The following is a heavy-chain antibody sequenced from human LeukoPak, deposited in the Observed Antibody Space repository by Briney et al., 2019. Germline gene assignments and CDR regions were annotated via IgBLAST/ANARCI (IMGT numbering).Heavy chain of an antibody. J-gene: IGHJ6*02. CDR2: ISYDGSNK. CDR3: AKVSSSGWYLTQYGMDV. CDR1: GFTFSSYG. V-gene: IGHV3-30*18. D-gene: IGHD6-19*01. Sequence: GGSLRLSCAASGFTFSSYGMHWVRQAPGKGLEWVAVISYDGSNKYYADSVKGRFTISRDNSKNTLYLQMNSLRAEDTAVYYCAKVSSSGWYLTQYGMDVWGQGTTVTVSS.